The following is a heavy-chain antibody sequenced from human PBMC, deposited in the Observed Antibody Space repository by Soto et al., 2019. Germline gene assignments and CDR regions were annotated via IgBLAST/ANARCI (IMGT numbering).Heavy chain of an antibody. D-gene: IGHD6-6*01. CDR3: ARDGEGGSSSSYYYYMDV. Sequence: SETLSLTCAVYGGSFSGYYWSWIRQPPGKGLEWIGEINHNGSTNYNPSLKSRVTISVDTSKNQFSLKLSSVTAADTAVYYCARDGEGGSSSSYYYYMDVWGKGTTVTVSS. J-gene: IGHJ6*03. CDR2: INHNGST. CDR1: GGSFSGYY. V-gene: IGHV4-34*01.